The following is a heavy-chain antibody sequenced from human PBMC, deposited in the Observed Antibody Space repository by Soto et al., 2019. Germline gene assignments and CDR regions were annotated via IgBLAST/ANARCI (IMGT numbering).Heavy chain of an antibody. CDR2: INPNSGGT. D-gene: IGHD3-3*01. J-gene: IGHJ6*02. Sequence: ASAKVSCKASGYTFTGYYMHWVRQAPGQGLEWMGWINPNSGGTNYAQKFQGWVTMTRDTSISTAYMELSRLRSDDTAVYYCARALGKVTIFGVVIDYYGMDVWGQGNTVTVS. CDR3: ARALGKVTIFGVVIDYYGMDV. V-gene: IGHV1-2*04. CDR1: GYTFTGYY.